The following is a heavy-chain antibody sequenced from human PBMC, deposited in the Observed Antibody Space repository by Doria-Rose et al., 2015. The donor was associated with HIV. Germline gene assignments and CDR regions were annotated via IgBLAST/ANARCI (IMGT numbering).Heavy chain of an antibody. CDR1: GSISSSNW. Sequence: GSISSSNWWSWVRQSPEKGLEWIGEVYHSGRTNYNPPLRSRATISVDTSKNHFSLTLTSVTAADTAIYYCATGDSAGYGMDVWGQGTTVTVSS. CDR2: VYHSGRT. CDR3: ATGDSAGYGMDV. D-gene: IGHD4-17*01. V-gene: IGHV4-4*02. J-gene: IGHJ6*02.